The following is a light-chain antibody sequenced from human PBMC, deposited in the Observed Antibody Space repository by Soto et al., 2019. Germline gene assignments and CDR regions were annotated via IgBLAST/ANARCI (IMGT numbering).Light chain of an antibody. CDR1: QSMSNW. CDR2: DAS. Sequence: DIQMTQSPSTLSASVGDRVIVTCRASQSMSNWLAWYQQKPGKAPKLLIYDASTLEGGVPSRFRGSGSGTEFTLTINNLQTDDFATYYCQHYNSFSLTFGPGTKVDIE. CDR3: QHYNSFSLT. V-gene: IGKV1-5*01. J-gene: IGKJ1*01.